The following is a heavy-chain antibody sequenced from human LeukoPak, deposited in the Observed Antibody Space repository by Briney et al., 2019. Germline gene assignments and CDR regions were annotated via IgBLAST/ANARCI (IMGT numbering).Heavy chain of an antibody. CDR1: GGTFSSYA. CDR3: ARGSIKRVVNSKLDP. D-gene: IGHD3-22*01. CDR2: XXPIFGTA. Sequence: GSSVXXXXXXSGGTFSSYAXXXXRXAXGQXLXXXXXXXPIFGTANYAQKFQGRVTITADESTSTAYMELSSLRSEDTAVYYCARGSIKRVVNSKLDPWGQGTLVTVSS. V-gene: IGHV1-69*01. J-gene: IGHJ5*02.